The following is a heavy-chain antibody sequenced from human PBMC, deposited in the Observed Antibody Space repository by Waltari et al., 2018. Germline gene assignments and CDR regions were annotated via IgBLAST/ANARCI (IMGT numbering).Heavy chain of an antibody. CDR2: INPSGGST. J-gene: IGHJ3*02. Sequence: QVQLVQSGAEVKKPGASVKVSCKASGYTFTSYYMHWVRQAPGQGLEWMGRINPSGGSTSYAQKFQGRVTITADKSTSTAYMELSSRRSEDTAVYYCARVGVCSSTSCSGGAFDIWGQGTMVTVSS. D-gene: IGHD2-2*01. CDR1: GYTFTSYY. V-gene: IGHV1-46*01. CDR3: ARVGVCSSTSCSGGAFDI.